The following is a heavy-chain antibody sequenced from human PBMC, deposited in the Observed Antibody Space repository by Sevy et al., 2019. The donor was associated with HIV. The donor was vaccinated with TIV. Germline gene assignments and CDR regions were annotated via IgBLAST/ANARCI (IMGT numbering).Heavy chain of an antibody. Sequence: GGSLRLSCAASGFPLTTYAVHWVRQAPGKGLEWLAVISFNGGNKFYAHSGRGRFTISRDNSERTMYLQMNSLRVEDTAMYYCARDVSGGERLGQLSAYFDYWGQGTLVTVSS. V-gene: IGHV3-30-3*01. CDR1: GFPLTTYA. CDR2: ISFNGGNK. D-gene: IGHD3-16*02. CDR3: ARDVSGGERLGQLSAYFDY. J-gene: IGHJ4*02.